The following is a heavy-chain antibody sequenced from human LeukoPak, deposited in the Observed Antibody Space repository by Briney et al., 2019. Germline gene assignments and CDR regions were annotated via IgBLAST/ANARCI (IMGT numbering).Heavy chain of an antibody. V-gene: IGHV3-7*02. D-gene: IGHD3-10*01. Sequence: GGSLRLSCAGAGITLSNYWMSWVRQAPGKGLEWVANIRQDGNEKYYVDSVKGRFTISRDNAKNSLYLQMNSLRAEDTAVYYCARKGNGMDVWGQGTTVTVSS. CDR3: ARKGNGMDV. J-gene: IGHJ6*02. CDR2: IRQDGNEK. CDR1: GITLSNYW.